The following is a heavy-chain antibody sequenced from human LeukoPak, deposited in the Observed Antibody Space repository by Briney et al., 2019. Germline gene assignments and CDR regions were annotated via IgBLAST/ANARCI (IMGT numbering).Heavy chain of an antibody. Sequence: GGSLRLSCAASGFTFSSYWMSWVRQAPGKGLEWVANIKQDGSEKYYVDSVKGRFAISRDNARNSLYLQMNSLSAEDTAVYYCARDNPPSYYDFWSGYSPFDYWGQGTLVTVSS. D-gene: IGHD3-3*01. CDR1: GFTFSSYW. J-gene: IGHJ4*02. CDR3: ARDNPPSYYDFWSGYSPFDY. V-gene: IGHV3-7*01. CDR2: IKQDGSEK.